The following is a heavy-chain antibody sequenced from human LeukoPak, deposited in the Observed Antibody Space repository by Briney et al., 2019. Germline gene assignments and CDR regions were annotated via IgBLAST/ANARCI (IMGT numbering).Heavy chain of an antibody. CDR3: ARGQWFGGYYYYMDV. V-gene: IGHV3-21*01. J-gene: IGHJ6*03. CDR1: GFTFSSYS. Sequence: PGGSLRLSCAASGFTFSSYSMNWVRQAPGKGLEWVSSISSSSSYIYYADSVKGRFTISRDNAKNSLYLQMNSLRAEDTAVYYCARGQWFGGYYYYMDVWGKGTTVTISS. CDR2: ISSSSSYI. D-gene: IGHD3-10*01.